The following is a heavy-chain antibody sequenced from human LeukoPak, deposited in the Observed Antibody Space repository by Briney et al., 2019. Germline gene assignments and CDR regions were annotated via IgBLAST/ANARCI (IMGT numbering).Heavy chain of an antibody. J-gene: IGHJ4*02. CDR1: GFTFSSYA. V-gene: IGHV3-30-3*01. CDR3: ARAGWGSPPPFDY. D-gene: IGHD6-19*01. Sequence: GGSLRLSCAASGFTFSSYAMHWVRQAPGKGLEWVAVISYDGSNKYYADSVKGRFTISRDNSKNTLYLQTNSLRAEDTAVYYCARAGWGSPPPFDYWGQGTLVTVSS. CDR2: ISYDGSNK.